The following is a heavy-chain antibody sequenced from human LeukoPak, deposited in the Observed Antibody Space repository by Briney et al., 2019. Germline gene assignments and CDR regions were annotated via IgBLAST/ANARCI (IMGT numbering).Heavy chain of an antibody. CDR3: ARVAGLRYFDWFSGFYGMDV. V-gene: IGHV1-18*01. J-gene: IGHJ6*02. CDR1: GYTFTSYG. D-gene: IGHD3-9*01. CDR2: ISAYNGNT. Sequence: ASVKVSCKASGYTFTSYGISWVRQAPGQGLEWMGWISAYNGNTNYAQKLQGRVTMTTDTSTSTAYMELRSLRSDDTAVYYCARVAGLRYFDWFSGFYGMDVWGQGTTVTVSS.